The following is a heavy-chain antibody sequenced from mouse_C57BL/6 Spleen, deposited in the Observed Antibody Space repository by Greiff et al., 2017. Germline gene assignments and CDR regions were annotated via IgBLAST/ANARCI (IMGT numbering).Heavy chain of an antibody. J-gene: IGHJ3*01. Sequence: QVQLQQSGAELVRPGSSVKLSCKASGYTFTSYWMHWVKQRPIQGLEWIGNIDPSDSETHYNQKFKDKATLTVDKSSSTAYMQLSSLTSEDSAVYYCARGTRTGFAYWGQGTLVTVSA. D-gene: IGHD2-14*01. CDR3: ARGTRTGFAY. V-gene: IGHV1-52*01. CDR1: GYTFTSYW. CDR2: IDPSDSET.